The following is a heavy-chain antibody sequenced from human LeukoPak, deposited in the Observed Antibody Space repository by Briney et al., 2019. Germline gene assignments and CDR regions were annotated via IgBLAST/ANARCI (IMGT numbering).Heavy chain of an antibody. CDR2: ISASGGTT. CDR1: GFTFSSNG. J-gene: IGHJ6*02. CDR3: ARDLGFGESLDYYYGMDV. V-gene: IGHV3-48*04. D-gene: IGHD3-10*01. Sequence: GGSLRLSCAASGFTFSSNGMNWVRQAPGKGLDWVSVISASGGTTYYADSVKGRFTISRDNAKNSLYLQMNSLRAEDTAVYYCARDLGFGESLDYYYGMDVWGQGTTVTVSS.